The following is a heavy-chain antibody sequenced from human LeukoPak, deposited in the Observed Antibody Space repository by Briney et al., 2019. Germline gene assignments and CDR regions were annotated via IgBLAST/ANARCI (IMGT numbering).Heavy chain of an antibody. D-gene: IGHD6-13*01. J-gene: IGHJ4*02. V-gene: IGHV6-1*01. Sequence: SQTLSLTCAISGDSVSSNSAAWNWIRQSPSRGLEWLGRTYYRANWYKDYAVSVKSRITIKSDTSKNQFSLQLNSVTPEDTALYYCARDLRGSNWNYFDYWGQGTLVTVSS. CDR3: ARDLRGSNWNYFDY. CDR1: GDSVSSNSAA. CDR2: TYYRANWYK.